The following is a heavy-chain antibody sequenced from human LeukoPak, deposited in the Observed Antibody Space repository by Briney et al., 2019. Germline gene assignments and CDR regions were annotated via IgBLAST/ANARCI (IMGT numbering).Heavy chain of an antibody. CDR2: IYDDETT. Sequence: GGSLILSCAASGFTVNNNYMIWVRQAPGKGLEWVSVIYDDETTYYADSVKGRLAISRDNSKNTLYLQMDSLRAEDTAVYYCARREINGYYLSWGQGTLVTVSS. CDR3: ARREINGYYLS. CDR1: GFTVNNNY. D-gene: IGHD3-22*01. V-gene: IGHV3-53*01. J-gene: IGHJ5*02.